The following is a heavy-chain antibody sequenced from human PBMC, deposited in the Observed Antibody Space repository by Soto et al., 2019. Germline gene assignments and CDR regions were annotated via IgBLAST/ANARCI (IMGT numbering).Heavy chain of an antibody. Sequence: QVQLIQFGAEVKKPGASVKVSCRASGYTFTKFHIHWVRQAPGQGLEWMGMIDPSGGVTRDAQRFQGRITMISEASTSSVYMELRGLTSEDTAVYYCARDVLGHDNYETIGYYFDHWGPGTLVTVSS. CDR2: IDPSGGVT. D-gene: IGHD3-16*01. V-gene: IGHV1-46*01. CDR1: GYTFTKFH. J-gene: IGHJ4*02. CDR3: ARDVLGHDNYETIGYYFDH.